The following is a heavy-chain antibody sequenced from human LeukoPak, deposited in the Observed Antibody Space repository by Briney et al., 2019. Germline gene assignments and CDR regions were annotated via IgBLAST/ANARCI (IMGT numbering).Heavy chain of an antibody. CDR3: ARDPIFGVVTINWFDP. J-gene: IGHJ5*02. Sequence: GGSLRLSCAASGFTFSSYAMNWVRQAPGKGLEWVSYISSSSSTIYYADSVKGRFTISRDNAKNSLYLQMNSLRAEDTAVYYCARDPIFGVVTINWFDPWGQGTLVTVSS. CDR1: GFTFSSYA. CDR2: ISSSSSTI. V-gene: IGHV3-48*01. D-gene: IGHD3-3*01.